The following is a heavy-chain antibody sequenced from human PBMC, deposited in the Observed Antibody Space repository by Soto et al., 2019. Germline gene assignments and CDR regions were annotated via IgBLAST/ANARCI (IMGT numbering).Heavy chain of an antibody. V-gene: IGHV4-59*01. CDR2: IYYSGST. J-gene: IGHJ3*02. Sequence: SETLSLTCTVSGGSISSYYWSWIRQPPGKGLEWIGYIYYSGSTNYNPSLKSRVTISGDTSKNQFSLKLSSVTAADTAVYYCASRNYYDSSGFAFDIWGQGTMVTVSS. D-gene: IGHD3-22*01. CDR3: ASRNYYDSSGFAFDI. CDR1: GGSISSYY.